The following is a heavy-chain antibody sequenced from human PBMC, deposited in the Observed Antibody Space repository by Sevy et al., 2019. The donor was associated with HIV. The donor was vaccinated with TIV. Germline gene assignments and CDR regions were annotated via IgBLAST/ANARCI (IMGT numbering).Heavy chain of an antibody. D-gene: IGHD3-22*01. J-gene: IGHJ4*02. CDR3: ASAIDYDSSGYYYNFDS. CDR2: LSGSGGST. Sequence: GGSLRLSCAASGFTFSSYAMSWVRQAPGKGLEWVSALSGSGGSTYDADSVKGRFTISRDNSKNALFLQMNSLRADDTAVYYCASAIDYDSSGYYYNFDSWGQGTLVTVSS. CDR1: GFTFSSYA. V-gene: IGHV3-23*01.